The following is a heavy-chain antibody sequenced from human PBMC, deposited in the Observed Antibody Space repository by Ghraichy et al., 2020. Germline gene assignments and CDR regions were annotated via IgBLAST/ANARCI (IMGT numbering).Heavy chain of an antibody. J-gene: IGHJ4*02. CDR1: GFTFSNYW. V-gene: IGHV3-74*01. CDR3: AREALEDDSGDLFDF. Sequence: GGSLRLSCAVSGFTFSNYWMHWVRQTPGKGPVWISRIRSDGTITDYADAVRGRCTISSVNAKNTLFLEMNSLRADDTAVYYCAREALEDDSGDLFDFWGQGTLVTVSS. D-gene: IGHD4-17*01. CDR2: IRSDGTIT.